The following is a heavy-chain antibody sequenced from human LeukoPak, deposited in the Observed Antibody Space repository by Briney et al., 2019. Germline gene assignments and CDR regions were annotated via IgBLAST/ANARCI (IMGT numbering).Heavy chain of an antibody. CDR1: GSSISSYY. CDR2: IYDSGLI. CDR3: ARETGSPGAVAGLFDY. D-gene: IGHD6-19*01. Sequence: PSETLSLTCSVSGSSISSYYWSWIRQTPGKGLEWIGYIYDSGLINYNPSLKSRVTISVDASKNQFSLNLNSVTAADTAVYYCARETGSPGAVAGLFDYWGQGTLVIVSS. J-gene: IGHJ4*02. V-gene: IGHV4-59*01.